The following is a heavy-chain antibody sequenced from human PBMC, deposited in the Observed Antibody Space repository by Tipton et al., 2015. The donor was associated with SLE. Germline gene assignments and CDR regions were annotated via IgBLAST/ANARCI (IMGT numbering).Heavy chain of an antibody. CDR1: GGSISSYY. J-gene: IGHJ4*02. CDR2: IYYSGST. Sequence: TRSLTCTVSGGSISSYYWSWIRQPPGKGLEWIGYIYYSGSTNYNPSLKSRVTISVDTSKNQFSLKLSSVTAADTAVYYCARGLHYYPSYWGQGTLVTVSS. V-gene: IGHV4-59*01. CDR3: ARGLHYYPSY. D-gene: IGHD3-10*01.